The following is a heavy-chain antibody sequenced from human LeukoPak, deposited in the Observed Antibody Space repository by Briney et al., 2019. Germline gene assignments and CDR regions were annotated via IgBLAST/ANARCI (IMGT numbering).Heavy chain of an antibody. CDR3: ARRAYSHGPPPSFDY. Sequence: PSETLSLTCAVYGGSFSGYYWSWIRQPPGKGLEWIGEINHSGSTNYNPSLKSRVTISVDTSKNQFSLKLSSVTAADTAVYYCARRAYSHGPPPSFDYWGQGTLVTVSS. J-gene: IGHJ4*02. CDR1: GGSFSGYY. CDR2: INHSGST. V-gene: IGHV4-34*01. D-gene: IGHD5-18*01.